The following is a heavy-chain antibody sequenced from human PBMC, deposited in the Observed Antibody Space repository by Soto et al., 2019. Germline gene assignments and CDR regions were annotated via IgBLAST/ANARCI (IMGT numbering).Heavy chain of an antibody. V-gene: IGHV4-31*03. CDR2: IYYSGCT. CDR1: GGSICIGGYY. CDR3: ARDPSI. Sequence: QVQLQESGPGLVKSSQTLSLTCTVSGGSICIGGYYWSWIRQHPGKGLGWIGYIYYSGCTYYNPSLQSRVTISVLTSKNQVSLQLSSVTAADTAVYYCARDPSICGQGTLVTVSS. J-gene: IGHJ4*02.